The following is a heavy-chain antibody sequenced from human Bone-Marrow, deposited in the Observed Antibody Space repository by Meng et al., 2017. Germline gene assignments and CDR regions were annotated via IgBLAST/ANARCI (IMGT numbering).Heavy chain of an antibody. CDR2: IYWDDDK. V-gene: IGHV2-5*02. CDR3: AHNPIESYYYGSPAPPPGVGFDI. Sequence: SGPTLVKPTQTLTLTCTFPGFSPNTSGVGVAWIRQPPGKALEWLALIYWDDDKYYSPSLKSRLTITKDTSKNQVVLIMTNMDPVDTATYYCAHNPIESYYYGSPAPPPGVGFDIWGQGTMVTVSS. D-gene: IGHD3-10*01. J-gene: IGHJ3*02. CDR1: GFSPNTSGVG.